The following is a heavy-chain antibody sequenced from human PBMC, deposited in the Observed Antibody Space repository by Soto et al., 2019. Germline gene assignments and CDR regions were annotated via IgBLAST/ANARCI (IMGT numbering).Heavy chain of an antibody. Sequence: QVQLVESGGGVVQPGRSLRLSCAASGFTFSSYGMHWVRQAPGKGLEWVAVISYDGSNKYYADSVKGRFTISRDNSKNTRYLQMNSRRAEDTAVYYSTKDGHGDYAADWSFDLWGRGTLVTVSS. D-gene: IGHD4-17*01. CDR1: GFTFSSYG. V-gene: IGHV3-30*18. CDR3: TKDGHGDYAADWSFDL. J-gene: IGHJ2*01. CDR2: ISYDGSNK.